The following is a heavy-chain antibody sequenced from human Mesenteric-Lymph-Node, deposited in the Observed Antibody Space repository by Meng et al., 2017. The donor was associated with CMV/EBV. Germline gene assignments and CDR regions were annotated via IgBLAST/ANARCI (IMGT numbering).Heavy chain of an antibody. Sequence: GSLRLSCIVSGGSISTYYWNWLRQPPGKGLEWIAYISNSGSTKYNPSLKSRVTISVDTSKNQFSLKLSSVTAADTAVYYCARERYSGSFTRNYGMDVWGQGTTVTVSS. V-gene: IGHV4-59*01. J-gene: IGHJ6*02. CDR1: GGSISTYY. CDR2: ISNSGST. CDR3: ARERYSGSFTRNYGMDV. D-gene: IGHD1-26*01.